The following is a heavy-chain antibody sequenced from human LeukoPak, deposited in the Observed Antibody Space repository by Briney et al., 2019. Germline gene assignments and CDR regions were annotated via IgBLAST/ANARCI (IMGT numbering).Heavy chain of an antibody. D-gene: IGHD3-22*01. CDR1: GFTFSSYS. CDR3: ARGGSGSSGYRPFDY. CDR2: ISSSSSYI. V-gene: IGHV3-21*01. Sequence: GGSLRLSCAASGFTFSSYSMNWVRQAPGKGLEWVSSISSSSSYIYYADSVKGRFTISRDNAKNSLYLQMNSLRAEDTAVYYCARGGSGSSGYRPFDYWGQGTLVTVSS. J-gene: IGHJ4*02.